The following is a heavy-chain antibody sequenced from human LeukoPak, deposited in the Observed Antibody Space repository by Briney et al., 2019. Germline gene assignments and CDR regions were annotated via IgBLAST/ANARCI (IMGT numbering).Heavy chain of an antibody. CDR1: GFTFSSYA. CDR2: ISYDGSNK. CDR3: ARDRGLSYGDPNDY. D-gene: IGHD4-17*01. Sequence: PGRSLRLSCAASGFTFSSYAMHWVRQAPGKGLEWVAVISYDGSNKYYADSVKGRFTISRDNSKNTLYLQMNSLRAEDTAVYYCARDRGLSYGDPNDYWGQGTLVTVSS. J-gene: IGHJ4*02. V-gene: IGHV3-30-3*01.